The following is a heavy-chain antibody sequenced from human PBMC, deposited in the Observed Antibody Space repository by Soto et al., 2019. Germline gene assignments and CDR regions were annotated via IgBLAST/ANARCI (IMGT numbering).Heavy chain of an antibody. CDR2: ISSSGSFM. D-gene: IGHD1-7*01. Sequence: PGGSLRLSCAASGFGFMSYIMVWVREAPGKGLEWVSSISSSGSFMNYADSVKGRFTISRDNAKNSLYLQMSGLKDEDTAVYYCARDPPTGTTLDWADSWGQGTLVTVSS. V-gene: IGHV3-21*01. J-gene: IGHJ4*02. CDR1: GFGFMSYI. CDR3: ARDPPTGTTLDWADS.